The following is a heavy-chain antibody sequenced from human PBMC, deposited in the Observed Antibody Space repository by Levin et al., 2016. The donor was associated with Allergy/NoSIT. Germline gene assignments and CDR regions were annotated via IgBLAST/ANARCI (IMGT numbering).Heavy chain of an antibody. CDR2: IYTSGST. D-gene: IGHD3-22*01. Sequence: WIRQPPGKGLEWIGRIYTSGSTNYNPSLKSRVTISVDTSKNQFSLKLSSVTAADTAVYYCARVDYYDSSGRPRDAFDIWGQGTMVTVSS. CDR3: ARVDYYDSSGRPRDAFDI. J-gene: IGHJ3*02. V-gene: IGHV4-61*02.